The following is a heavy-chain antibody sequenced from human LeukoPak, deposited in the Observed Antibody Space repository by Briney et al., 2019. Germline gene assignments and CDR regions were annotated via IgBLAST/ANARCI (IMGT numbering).Heavy chain of an antibody. V-gene: IGHV5-51*01. Sequence: GESLKISCKGSGYSFTSYWIGWVRQMPGKGLEWKGIIYPDASDTRSSPSFQGQVTISADKSISTAYLQWSSLKASDTAMYYCARRVCSGGSCYSGPFDYWGQGTLVTVSS. D-gene: IGHD2-15*01. CDR3: ARRVCSGGSCYSGPFDY. CDR2: IYPDASDT. CDR1: GYSFTSYW. J-gene: IGHJ4*02.